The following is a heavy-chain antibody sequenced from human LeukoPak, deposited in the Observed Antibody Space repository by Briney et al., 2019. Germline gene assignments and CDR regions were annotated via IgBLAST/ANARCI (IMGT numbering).Heavy chain of an antibody. CDR2: IYSGGST. V-gene: IGHV4-39*01. CDR1: GDSISSARNY. CDR3: ARHLSGTTTAHYFDF. Sequence: SETLSLTCTVSGDSISSARNYWGWIRQSPGKGLEWLASIYSGGSTQFDPSLSSRLSISVDTSKNQFSLELYSVTASDAAIYYCARHLSGTTTAHYFDFWGQGTLVTVSS. D-gene: IGHD1-1*01. J-gene: IGHJ4*02.